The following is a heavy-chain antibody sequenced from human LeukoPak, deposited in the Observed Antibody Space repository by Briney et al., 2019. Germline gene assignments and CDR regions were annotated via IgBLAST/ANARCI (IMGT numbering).Heavy chain of an antibody. Sequence: PGGSLRLSCTASRFSFSSHWMNWVRQAPGKGLEWVALIWNAGTNTYYADSVKGRFTISRDNSKNTLYLQMNSLRAEDTAVYYCAGDTPPGGDYYFDYWGQGTLVIVSS. CDR1: RFSFSSHW. D-gene: IGHD3-16*01. J-gene: IGHJ4*02. CDR3: AGDTPPGGDYYFDY. CDR2: IWNAGTNT. V-gene: IGHV3-33*08.